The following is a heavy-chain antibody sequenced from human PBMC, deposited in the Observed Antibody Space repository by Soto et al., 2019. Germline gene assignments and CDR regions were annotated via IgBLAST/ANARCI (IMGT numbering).Heavy chain of an antibody. Sequence: GGSLRLSCAASGFTFSSYWMHWVRQAPGKGLVWFSRINSDVSSTSYTESVKGRITISRDNAKNTMYLQMNSLRAEDTEEYYCETIQKYCGGDCYSRRDAFDIWGQGTMVTVSS. D-gene: IGHD2-21*02. CDR3: ETIQKYCGGDCYSRRDAFDI. CDR1: GFTFSSYW. CDR2: INSDVSST. V-gene: IGHV3-74*01. J-gene: IGHJ3*02.